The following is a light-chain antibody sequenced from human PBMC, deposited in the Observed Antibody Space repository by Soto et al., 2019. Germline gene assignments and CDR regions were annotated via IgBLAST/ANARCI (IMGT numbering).Light chain of an antibody. CDR3: QQNIGKPPVT. CDR1: QSIRSK. J-gene: IGKJ5*01. CDR2: GAS. Sequence: EIVMTQSPASLSASLGERATLTCRASQSIRSKLDWYQQKPGQAPRLLIYGASTMPTGVPARFSGSGSGTDFTLTISSLQPEDFAIYYCQQNIGKPPVTFGQGTRLEIK. V-gene: IGKV3-15*01.